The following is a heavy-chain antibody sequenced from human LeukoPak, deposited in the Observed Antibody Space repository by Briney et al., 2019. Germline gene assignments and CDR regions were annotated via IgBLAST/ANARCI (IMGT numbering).Heavy chain of an antibody. Sequence: GASVKVSCKASGYTFTGYYMHWVRQAPGQGLEWMGWINPNSGGTNYAQKFQGRVTMTRDTSISTAYMELSSLRSEDTAVYYCARADGSSSISYYHMDVWGKGTTVIVSS. CDR2: INPNSGGT. V-gene: IGHV1-2*02. D-gene: IGHD6-6*01. J-gene: IGHJ6*03. CDR3: ARADGSSSISYYHMDV. CDR1: GYTFTGYY.